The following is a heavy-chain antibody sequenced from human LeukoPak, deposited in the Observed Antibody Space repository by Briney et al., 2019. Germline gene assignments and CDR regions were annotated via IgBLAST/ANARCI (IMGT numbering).Heavy chain of an antibody. CDR2: IYTSGST. CDR3: ARFSGTPHYYYYYMDV. J-gene: IGHJ6*03. Sequence: SETLSLTCTVSGGSISSYYWSWIRQPAGKGLEWIGRIYTSGSTNYNPSLKSRFTMSVDTSKNQFSLKLSSVTAADTAVYYCARFSGTPHYYYYYMDVWGKGTTVTVSS. D-gene: IGHD1-14*01. V-gene: IGHV4-4*07. CDR1: GGSISSYY.